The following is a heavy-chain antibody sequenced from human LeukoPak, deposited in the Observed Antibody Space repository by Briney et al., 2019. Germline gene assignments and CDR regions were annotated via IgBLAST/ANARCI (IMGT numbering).Heavy chain of an antibody. Sequence: ASVKVSCKASGYTFTSYYMHWVRQAPGQGLEWMGIINPSGGSTSYAQKFQGRVTMTRDMSTSTVYMELSSLRSEDTAVYYCARGAVTTYYYYYYYMDVWGKGTTVTVSS. V-gene: IGHV1-46*01. J-gene: IGHJ6*03. CDR3: ARGAVTTYYYYYYYMDV. CDR1: GYTFTSYY. D-gene: IGHD4-17*01. CDR2: INPSGGST.